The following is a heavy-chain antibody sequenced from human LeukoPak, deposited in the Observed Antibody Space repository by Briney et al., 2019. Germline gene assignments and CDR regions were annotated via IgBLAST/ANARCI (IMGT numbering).Heavy chain of an antibody. CDR2: IKSKTDGGTI. CDR1: GFAFANAW. CDR3: TTPGGSGQGYFDY. D-gene: IGHD3-16*01. J-gene: IGHJ4*02. V-gene: IGHV3-15*01. Sequence: GGSLRLSCAASGFAFANAWMTWVRQAPGKGLEWLGRIKSKTDGGTIYYAAPVGGRFTISRDDSKNTLYLQMNSLKTEDTAVYYCTTPGGSGQGYFDYWGQGTLVTVSS.